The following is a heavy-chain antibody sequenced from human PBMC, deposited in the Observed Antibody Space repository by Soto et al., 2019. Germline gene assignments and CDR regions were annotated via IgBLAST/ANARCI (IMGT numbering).Heavy chain of an antibody. D-gene: IGHD5-18*01. CDR3: AKFQRADSALVTLVDY. CDR1: GFTFSNYA. CDR2: ISGSGGST. V-gene: IGHV3-23*01. J-gene: IGHJ4*02. Sequence: GGSLRLACAASGFTFSNYAMTWVRQAPGKGLEWVSAISGSGGSTYYADSVKGRFTISRDNSRNTLYLQMNSLRPEDTAVYHCAKFQRADSALVTLVDYWGQRTLVTGPS.